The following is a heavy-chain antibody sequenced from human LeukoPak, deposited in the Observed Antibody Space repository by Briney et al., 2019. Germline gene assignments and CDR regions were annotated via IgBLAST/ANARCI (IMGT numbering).Heavy chain of an antibody. CDR2: ISGDGTRT. V-gene: IGHV3-23*01. J-gene: IGHJ4*02. CDR1: GFSLSSYA. Sequence: GGSLRLSCAASGFSLSSYAMTWARQAPVKGLEWVSAISGDGTRTYYADSVKGRFTISRDNSKNTLYLEMSSLRVEDPAIYYCAKWPEGAMDYFDYWGQGTLVTVSS. D-gene: IGHD3-16*01. CDR3: AKWPEGAMDYFDY.